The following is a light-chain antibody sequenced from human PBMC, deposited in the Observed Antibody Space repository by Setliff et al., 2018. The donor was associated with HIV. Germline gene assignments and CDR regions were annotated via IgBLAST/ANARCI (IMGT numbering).Light chain of an antibody. CDR2: EVS. V-gene: IGLV2-14*01. Sequence: QSVLTQPASVSGSPGQSITISCTGTSSDVGGYNYVSWYQQHPGKAPKLMIYEVSTRPSGVSNRFSGSKSGKTASLTISGLQAEDEAEYYCSSYTTSTTLVFGRGTKVTVL. J-gene: IGLJ3*02. CDR1: SSDVGGYNY. CDR3: SSYTTSTTLV.